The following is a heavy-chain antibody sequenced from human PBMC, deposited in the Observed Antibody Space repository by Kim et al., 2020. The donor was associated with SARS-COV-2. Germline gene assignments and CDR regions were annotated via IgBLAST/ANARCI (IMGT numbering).Heavy chain of an antibody. D-gene: IGHD6-19*01. CDR1: GGSISSYY. Sequence: SETLSLTCTVSGGSISSYYWSWIRQPPGKGLEWIGYIHYSGSTNYNPSLKSRVTISVDTSKNQFSLKLSSVTAADTAVYYCAREGGQYSSGWYRKGNWFDPWGQGTLVTVSS. V-gene: IGHV4-59*01. CDR3: AREGGQYSSGWYRKGNWFDP. CDR2: IHYSGST. J-gene: IGHJ5*02.